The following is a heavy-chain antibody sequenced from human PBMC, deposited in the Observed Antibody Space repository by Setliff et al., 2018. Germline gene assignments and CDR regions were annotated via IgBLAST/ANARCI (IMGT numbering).Heavy chain of an antibody. V-gene: IGHV3-23*01. CDR1: GFTFTSYA. Sequence: PGGSLRLSCAASGFTFTSYAMNWVRQAPGKGLEWVSAISGSGGSTDYSDSVKGRFTISRDNSKNTLYLQMNGLRAEDTAIYYCAGDSPGHHLVYTYWGQGALVTVSS. CDR2: ISGSGGST. CDR3: AGDSPGHHLVYTY. D-gene: IGHD3-16*01. J-gene: IGHJ4*02.